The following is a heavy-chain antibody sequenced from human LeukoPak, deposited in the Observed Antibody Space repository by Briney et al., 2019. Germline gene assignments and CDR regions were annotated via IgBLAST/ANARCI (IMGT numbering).Heavy chain of an antibody. D-gene: IGHD1-26*01. CDR2: INSDGSRT. CDR1: GFTFSSYW. Sequence: GGSLRLSCAASGFTFSSYWMHWVRQAPGKGLMWVSRINSDGSRTTYADSVRGRFTISRDNSKNTLYLQMNSLRAEDAAVYYCARQRSGSNWDCWGQGTLVTVSS. J-gene: IGHJ4*02. V-gene: IGHV3-74*01. CDR3: ARQRSGSNWDC.